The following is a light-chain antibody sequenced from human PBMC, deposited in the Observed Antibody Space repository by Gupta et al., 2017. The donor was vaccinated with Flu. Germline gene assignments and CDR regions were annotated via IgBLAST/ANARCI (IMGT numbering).Light chain of an antibody. CDR3: SSYTSSSTYV. CDR2: EVR. J-gene: IGLJ1*01. Sequence: APGQSVTISCTGTSSDVGTYNRVSWYQQPPGTAPKLMIYEVRNRPSGVPDRFSGSKSGNTASLTISGLQVEDEADYYCSSYTSSSTYVFGTGTKVTVL. CDR1: SSDVGTYNR. V-gene: IGLV2-18*02.